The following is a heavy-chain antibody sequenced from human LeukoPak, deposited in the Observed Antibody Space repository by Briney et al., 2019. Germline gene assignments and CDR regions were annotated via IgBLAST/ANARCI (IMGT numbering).Heavy chain of an antibody. V-gene: IGHV3-30*04. J-gene: IGHJ6*04. CDR1: GFTFSSYA. CDR2: ISYDGSKK. Sequence: GGSLRLSCAASGFTFSSYAMHWVRQAPGKRLEWVAVISYDGSKKYYADSVKGRITISRDNSKNSLYLQMNSLRAEDTAVYYCAELGITMIGGVWGKGTTVTISS. D-gene: IGHD3-10*02. CDR3: AELGITMIGGV.